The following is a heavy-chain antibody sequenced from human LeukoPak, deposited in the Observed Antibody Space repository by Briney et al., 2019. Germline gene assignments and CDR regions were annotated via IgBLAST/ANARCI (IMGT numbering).Heavy chain of an antibody. D-gene: IGHD6-25*01. V-gene: IGHV4-39*07. J-gene: IGHJ4*02. CDR2: IYYSGST. CDR3: ARAGGIPASLDY. CDR1: GGSISSSSYY. Sequence: SETLSLTCTVSGGSISSSSYYWGWIRQPPGKGLEWIGSIYYSGSTYYTPSLKSRVTISVDTSKNQFSLKLSSVTAADTAVYYCARAGGIPASLDYWGQGTLVTVSS.